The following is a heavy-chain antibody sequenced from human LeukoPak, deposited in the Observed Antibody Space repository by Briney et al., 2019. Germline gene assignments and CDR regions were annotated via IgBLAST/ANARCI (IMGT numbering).Heavy chain of an antibody. V-gene: IGHV1-3*01. CDR3: ARDLSRFLYYDSSSYGY. CDR1: GCTFTSYA. Sequence: ASVKVSCKASGCTFTSYAMHWVRQAPGQRLEWMGWINAGNGNTKYSQKFQGRVTITRDTSASTAYMELSSLRSEDTAVYYCARDLSRFLYYDSSSYGYWGQGTLVTVSS. D-gene: IGHD3-22*01. CDR2: INAGNGNT. J-gene: IGHJ4*02.